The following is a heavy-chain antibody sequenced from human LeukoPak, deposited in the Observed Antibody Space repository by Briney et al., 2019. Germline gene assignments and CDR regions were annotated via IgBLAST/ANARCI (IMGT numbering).Heavy chain of an antibody. J-gene: IGHJ3*02. CDR3: TTYVAVAGNDAFDI. Sequence: PGGSLRLFCAASGCTFSGSAMHWVRQASGRGLEWVGRIRSKANSYAIAYAASVKGRFTISRDDSKNTAYLQMNSLKTEDTAVYYCTTYVAVAGNDAFDIWGQGTMVTVSS. V-gene: IGHV3-73*01. CDR2: IRSKANSYAI. CDR1: GCTFSGSA. D-gene: IGHD6-19*01.